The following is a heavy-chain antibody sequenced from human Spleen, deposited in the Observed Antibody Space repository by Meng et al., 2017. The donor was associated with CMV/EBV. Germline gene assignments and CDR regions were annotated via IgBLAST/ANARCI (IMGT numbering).Heavy chain of an antibody. V-gene: IGHV3-30*03. Sequence: SGFTFSNYGLHWVRQAPGKGLEWVALISYDGSDKSYADSVKGRFTISRDNSKKMLYLRMNSLRAEDTAVYYCARDQVVTTVGGWFDPWGQGTLVTVSS. CDR2: ISYDGSDK. CDR1: GFTFSNYG. CDR3: ARDQVVTTVGGWFDP. J-gene: IGHJ5*02. D-gene: IGHD2-21*02.